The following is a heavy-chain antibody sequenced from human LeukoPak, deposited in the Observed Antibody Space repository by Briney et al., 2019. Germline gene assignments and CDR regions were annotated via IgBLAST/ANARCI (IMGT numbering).Heavy chain of an antibody. J-gene: IGHJ4*02. CDR2: ISYDGSKK. CDR3: ARDPKDY. CDR1: GFTFGSYV. Sequence: GGSLRLSCAASGFTFGSYVMNWVRQAPGKGLEWVAVISYDGSKKYYADSVKGRFTISRDNSKNTLYLQMNSLRAEDTAVYYCARDPKDYWGQGTLVTVSS. V-gene: IGHV3-30-3*01.